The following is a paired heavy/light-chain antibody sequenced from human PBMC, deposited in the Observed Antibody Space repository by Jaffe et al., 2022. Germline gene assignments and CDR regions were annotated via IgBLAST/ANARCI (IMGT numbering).Heavy chain of an antibody. CDR1: GFTFSSYA. CDR2: ISTSASQT. V-gene: IGHV3-23*01. J-gene: IGHJ4*02. CDR3: AKDQAMFCISSICYFGWAS. Sequence: EVQLLESGGGLVQPGGSLRLSCAASGFTFSSYAMSWVRQAPGKGLEWLSSISTSASQTHYSDSVKGRFTISRDNSKNMLYLQMNSLRAEDSALYYCAKDQAMFCISSICYFGWASWGQGTLVTVSS. D-gene: IGHD2-2*01.
Light chain of an antibody. CDR2: RSD. V-gene: IGLV1-47*01. Sequence: QSVVTQSPSASGTPGQRVTISCSGSTSNIGDNYVYWYQQFPGTAPTLLIYRSDQRSSGVPDRFSGSKSGTSASLAISGLRSEDEADYYCAAWDDSLSGWVFGGGTKLTVL. J-gene: IGLJ3*02. CDR3: AAWDDSLSGWV. CDR1: TSNIGDNY.